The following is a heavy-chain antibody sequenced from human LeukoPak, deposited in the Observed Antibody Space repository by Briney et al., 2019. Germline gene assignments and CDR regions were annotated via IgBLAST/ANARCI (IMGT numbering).Heavy chain of an antibody. Sequence: ASVKVSCKASGGTFSSYGISWVRQAPGQGLEWMGWISAYNGNTNYAQKLQGRVTMTTDTSTSTAYMELRSLRSDDTAVYYCAGGAYYGPFDYWGQGTLVTVSS. CDR3: AGGAYYGPFDY. CDR2: ISAYNGNT. J-gene: IGHJ4*02. D-gene: IGHD3-10*01. V-gene: IGHV1-18*01. CDR1: GGTFSSYG.